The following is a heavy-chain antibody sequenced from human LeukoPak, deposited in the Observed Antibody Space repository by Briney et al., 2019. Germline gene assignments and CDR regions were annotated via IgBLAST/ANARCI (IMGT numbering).Heavy chain of an antibody. Sequence: ASAQVSCKASGYTFISYDFNWVRQATGQGREWMGWVNHDSGNTGYAHKFQGRVTMTRNTSISTAYMELSGLRSEDTAVYYCARGRQRWLQFNLYYFDYWGQGTLVTVSS. CDR2: VNHDSGNT. D-gene: IGHD5-24*01. CDR1: GYTFISYD. J-gene: IGHJ4*02. CDR3: ARGRQRWLQFNLYYFDY. V-gene: IGHV1-8*01.